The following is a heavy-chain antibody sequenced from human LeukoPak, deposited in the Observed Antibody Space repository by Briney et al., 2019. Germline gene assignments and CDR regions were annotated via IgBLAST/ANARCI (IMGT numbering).Heavy chain of an antibody. V-gene: IGHV3-21*01. CDR2: ISSSSSYI. D-gene: IGHD3-3*02. J-gene: IGHJ3*02. CDR3: ARDVNAAFDI. CDR1: RFTFSSYA. Sequence: GGSLRLSCAASRFTFSSYAMSWVRQAPGKGLEWVSSISSSSSYIYYADSVKGRFTISRDDAKNSLYLQMNSLRAEDTAVYYCARDVNAAFDIWGQGTMVTVSS.